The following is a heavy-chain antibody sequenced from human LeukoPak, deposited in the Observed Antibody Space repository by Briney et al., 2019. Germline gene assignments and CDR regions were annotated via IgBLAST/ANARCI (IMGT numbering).Heavy chain of an antibody. CDR2: IDGSDGIT. CDR3: AKQTLPRVGAPIR. V-gene: IGHV3-23*01. D-gene: IGHD1-26*01. Sequence: GGSLRLSCAASGFTFSSYAMTWVRQAPGKGLEWVSVIDGSDGITYYADSVTGRFTISRDNSKNTLYLQINSLRAEDTAVYYCAKQTLPRVGAPIRWGQGTLVTVSS. J-gene: IGHJ4*02. CDR1: GFTFSSYA.